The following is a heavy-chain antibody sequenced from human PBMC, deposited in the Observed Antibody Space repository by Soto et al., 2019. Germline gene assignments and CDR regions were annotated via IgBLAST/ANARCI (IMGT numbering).Heavy chain of an antibody. D-gene: IGHD3-10*01. CDR1: GFTFSSYW. Sequence: GGSLRLSCAASGFTFSSYWMSWVRQAPGKGLEWVANIKQDGSEKYYVDSVKGRFTISRDNAKKSLYLQMNSLRAEDTAVYCCGGGGGIWFGELLSFDYWGQGTLVTVSS. CDR2: IKQDGSEK. V-gene: IGHV3-7*04. J-gene: IGHJ4*02. CDR3: GGGGGIWFGELLSFDY.